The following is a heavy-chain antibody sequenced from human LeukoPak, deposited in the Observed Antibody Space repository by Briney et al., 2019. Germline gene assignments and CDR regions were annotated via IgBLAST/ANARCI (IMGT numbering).Heavy chain of an antibody. Sequence: SETLSLTCTVSGGSISSGDYYWSWIRQPPGKGLEWIGYIYYSGSTYYNPSLKSRVTISVDTSKNQFSLKLSSVTAADTAVYYCARVDYYGSGSYYNAWGQGTQVTVSS. V-gene: IGHV4-30-4*01. D-gene: IGHD3-10*01. J-gene: IGHJ5*02. CDR2: IYYSGST. CDR3: ARVDYYGSGSYYNA. CDR1: GGSISSGDYY.